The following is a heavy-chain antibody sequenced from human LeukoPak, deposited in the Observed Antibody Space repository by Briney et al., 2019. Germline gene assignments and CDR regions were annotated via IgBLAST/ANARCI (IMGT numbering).Heavy chain of an antibody. CDR1: GYTFTGYY. CDR3: AGGVLHGGGNWFDP. Sequence: ASVKVSCKTSGYTFTGYYMHWLRQAPGQELEWMGRINPNSGGTYYAQKFRSRVTMTRDTSISTAYMELASLISDDTAVYYCAGGVLHGGGNWFDPWGQGTLVTVSS. V-gene: IGHV1-2*06. J-gene: IGHJ5*02. D-gene: IGHD3-16*01. CDR2: INPNSGGT.